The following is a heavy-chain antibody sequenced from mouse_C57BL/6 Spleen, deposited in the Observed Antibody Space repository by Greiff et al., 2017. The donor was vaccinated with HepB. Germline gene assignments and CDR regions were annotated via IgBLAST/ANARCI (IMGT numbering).Heavy chain of an antibody. D-gene: IGHD1-1*01. CDR3: ASLTGAY. Sequence: DVMLVESGGDLVKPGGSLKLSCAASGFTFSSYGMSWVRQTPDKRLEWVATISSGGSYTYYPDSVKGRFTISRDNAKNTLYLQMSSLKSEDTAMYYCASLTGAYWGQGTLVTVSA. CDR2: ISSGGSYT. CDR1: GFTFSSYG. J-gene: IGHJ3*01. V-gene: IGHV5-6*02.